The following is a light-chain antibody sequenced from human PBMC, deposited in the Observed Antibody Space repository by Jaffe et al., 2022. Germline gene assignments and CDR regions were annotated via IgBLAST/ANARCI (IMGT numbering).Light chain of an antibody. V-gene: IGLV2-11*01. CDR1: SSDVGAYKY. J-gene: IGLJ2*01. Sequence: QSALTQPRSVSGSPGQSVTIYCTGTSSDVGAYKYVSWYQQYPGQAPKLVIYDVTKRPSGVPDRFSGSKSGNTASLTISGLQADDEADYYCLSYGGKWLFGGGTTLTVL. CDR2: DVT. CDR3: LSYGGKWL.